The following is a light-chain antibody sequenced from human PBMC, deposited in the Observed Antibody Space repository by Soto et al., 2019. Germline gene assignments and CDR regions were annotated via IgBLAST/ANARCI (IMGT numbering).Light chain of an antibody. CDR1: QNINNY. Sequence: EIPMTLKPSSLSASVGDRVTITCQASQNINNYLNWYQQKPGRAPKLLIYDASNLEAGVPSRFRGSGSGTDFTFTISRLAHEDIATYYCQQYENLPTFGQGTRLDIK. CDR3: QQYENLPT. CDR2: DAS. V-gene: IGKV1-33*01. J-gene: IGKJ5*01.